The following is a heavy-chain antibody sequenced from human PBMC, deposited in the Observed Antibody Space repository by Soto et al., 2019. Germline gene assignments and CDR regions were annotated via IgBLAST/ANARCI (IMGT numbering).Heavy chain of an antibody. CDR1: GYTFTSYG. Sequence: QVQLVQSGAEVKKPGASVKVSCKASGYTFTSYGVSWVRQDRGQGLEWMGWISAYNGNTNYAQKFQGRVTMTTDTSTSTVYSELRSLRSDDTAVYYCARDSSGWSNHFDYWGQGTLVTVSS. V-gene: IGHV1-18*01. D-gene: IGHD6-19*01. CDR3: ARDSSGWSNHFDY. J-gene: IGHJ4*02. CDR2: ISAYNGNT.